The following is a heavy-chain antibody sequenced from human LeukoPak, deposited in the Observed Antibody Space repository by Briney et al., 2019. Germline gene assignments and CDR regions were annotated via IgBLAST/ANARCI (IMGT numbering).Heavy chain of an antibody. V-gene: IGHV4-30-2*01. J-gene: IGHJ5*02. D-gene: IGHD2-2*01. Sequence: SQTLSLTCAVSGGSISSGGYSWSWIRQPPGKGLEWIGYIYHSGSTYYNPSLKSRVTISVDRSKNQFSLKLSSVTAADTAVYYCARGGYCSSTRCYEGWFDPWGQGTLVTVSS. CDR1: GGSISSGGYS. CDR3: ARGGYCSSTRCYEGWFDP. CDR2: IYHSGST.